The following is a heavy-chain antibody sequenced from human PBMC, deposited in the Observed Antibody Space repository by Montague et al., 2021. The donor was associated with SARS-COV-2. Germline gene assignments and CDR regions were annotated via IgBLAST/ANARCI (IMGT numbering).Heavy chain of an antibody. V-gene: IGHV2-5*01. J-gene: IGHJ4*02. D-gene: IGHD3-16*01. CDR3: AHKKSGRPIEFGY. Sequence: PALVKPTQTLTLTCTFSGFSLINNGVGVGWIRQLPGKALECLALIYWNDDKRYTPSLKNRLTVTKDISKNQVVLTMTNMEPVDTGTYYCAHKKSGRPIEFGYWDQGILVTVSS. CDR1: GFSLINNGVG. CDR2: IYWNDDK.